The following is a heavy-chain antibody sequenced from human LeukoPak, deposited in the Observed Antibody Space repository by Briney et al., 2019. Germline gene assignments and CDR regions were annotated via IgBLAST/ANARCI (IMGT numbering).Heavy chain of an antibody. V-gene: IGHV4-59*01. Sequence: PSETLSLTCSVSGGSISSYYWSWIRQPPGKGLEWIGYIYYSGSTNYHPSLKSRVPISVDTSKNQFSLKLSSVTAADTAVYYCAGGGVDTATTYYWGQGTLVTVSS. CDR1: GGSISSYY. CDR2: IYYSGST. J-gene: IGHJ4*02. CDR3: AGGGVDTATTYY. D-gene: IGHD5-18*01.